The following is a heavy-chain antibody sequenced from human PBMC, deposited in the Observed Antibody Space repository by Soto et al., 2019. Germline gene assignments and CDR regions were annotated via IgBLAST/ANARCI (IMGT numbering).Heavy chain of an antibody. CDR3: TREQQLLQYYYYYYGMDV. J-gene: IGHJ6*02. V-gene: IGHV3-49*04. CDR2: IRSKAYGGTT. CDR1: GFTFGDYA. Sequence: GGSLRLSCTASGFTFGDYAMSWVRQAPGKGLEWVGFIRSKAYGGTTEYAASVKGRFTISRDDSKSIAYLQMNSLKAEDTAVYYCTREQQLLQYYYYYYGMDVWGQGTTVTVSS. D-gene: IGHD2-2*01.